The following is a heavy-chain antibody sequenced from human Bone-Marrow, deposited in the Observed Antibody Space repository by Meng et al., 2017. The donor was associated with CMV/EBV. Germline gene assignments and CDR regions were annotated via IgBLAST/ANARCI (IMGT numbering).Heavy chain of an antibody. Sequence: SCAASGFTFSSYWMSWVRQAPGKGLEWVANIKQDGSEKYYVDSVKGRFTISRDNAKNSLYLQMNSLRAEDTAVYYCARVIAARPRYFDLWGRGTLVTVSS. D-gene: IGHD6-6*01. CDR3: ARVIAARPRYFDL. CDR2: IKQDGSEK. CDR1: GFTFSSYW. V-gene: IGHV3-7*01. J-gene: IGHJ2*01.